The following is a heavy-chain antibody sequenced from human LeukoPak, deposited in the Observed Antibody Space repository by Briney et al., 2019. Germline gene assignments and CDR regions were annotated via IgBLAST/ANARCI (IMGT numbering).Heavy chain of an antibody. J-gene: IGHJ4*02. V-gene: IGHV3-30*18. D-gene: IGHD3-10*01. CDR3: AKEGITMVRGAFDY. CDR1: GFTFSSCG. Sequence: GGSLRLSCAASGFTFSSCGMHWVRQAPGKGLEWVAVISYDGSNKYYADSVKGRFTISRDNSKNTLYLQMNSLRAEDTAVYYCAKEGITMVRGAFDYWGQGTLVTVSS. CDR2: ISYDGSNK.